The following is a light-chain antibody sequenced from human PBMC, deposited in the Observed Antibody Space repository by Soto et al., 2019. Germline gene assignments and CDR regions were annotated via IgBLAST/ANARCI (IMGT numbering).Light chain of an antibody. CDR1: QSVSSSY. Sequence: EIVLTQSPGTLSLSPGERATLSCRASQSVSSSYLAWYQQKPGQAPRLLIYGASSRATGIPDRFSGSGSGKDFTPTISRLEPEDFAVYYCQKYGSSPGTFGQGTKVEIK. J-gene: IGKJ1*01. CDR3: QKYGSSPGT. V-gene: IGKV3-20*01. CDR2: GAS.